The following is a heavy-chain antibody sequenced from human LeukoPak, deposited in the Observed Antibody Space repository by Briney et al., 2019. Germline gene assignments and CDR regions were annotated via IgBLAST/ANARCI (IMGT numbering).Heavy chain of an antibody. CDR3: ARDMYDFLSAAYYFDY. CDR1: GYTFSCHY. Sequence: ASVKVSCRASGYTFSCHYMHWVRQAPGQGLEWMGWINPNTGGTNYAQKFQGGVTMTRDTSIGTVYMELRRLRSNDTAVYYCARDMYDFLSAAYYFDYWGQGTLVTVSS. J-gene: IGHJ4*02. V-gene: IGHV1-2*02. D-gene: IGHD3-3*01. CDR2: INPNTGGT.